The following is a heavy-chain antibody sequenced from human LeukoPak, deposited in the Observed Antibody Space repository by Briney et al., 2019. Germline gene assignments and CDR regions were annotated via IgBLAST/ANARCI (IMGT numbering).Heavy chain of an antibody. CDR3: ARDSGGGYCSGGSCYGADYYYYMDV. V-gene: IGHV4-61*02. CDR2: IYSSGST. CDR1: GDSISSGFYY. Sequence: SETLSLTCTVSGDSISSGFYYWSWIRQPAGKGLEWIGRIYSSGSTNYNPSLKSRVTISVDTSKNQFSLKLRSVTAADTAVYYCARDSGGGYCSGGSCYGADYYYYMDVWGKGTTVTVSS. D-gene: IGHD2-15*01. J-gene: IGHJ6*03.